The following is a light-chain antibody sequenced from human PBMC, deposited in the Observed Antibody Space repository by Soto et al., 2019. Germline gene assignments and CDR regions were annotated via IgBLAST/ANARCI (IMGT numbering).Light chain of an antibody. V-gene: IGKV4-1*01. J-gene: IGKJ1*01. CDR2: WAS. Sequence: DIVMTQSPDSLAVSLGERATINCKSSQSILYSSNNKNYLAWYQQKPGQRPKLLIYWASTRESGVPDRFSGSGSGTDFTLTISSLQAEDVAVYYCQRYNNWPQTFGQGTKVEIK. CDR3: QRYNNWPQT. CDR1: QSILYSSNNKNY.